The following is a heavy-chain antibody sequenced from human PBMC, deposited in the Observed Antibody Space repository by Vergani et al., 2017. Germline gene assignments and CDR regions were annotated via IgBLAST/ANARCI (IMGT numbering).Heavy chain of an antibody. J-gene: IGHJ4*02. CDR1: GFTFNNYA. V-gene: IGHV3-21*02. D-gene: IGHD2-8*01. CDR2: ISGSSSYV. CDR3: ARGLWDCTHIRCSPPSY. Sequence: EVQLLESGGGLVQPGGSLRLSCAVSGFTFNNYAMTWVRQAPGKGLEWVSSISGSSSYVFYRDSVEGRFTITRDNAKKSVYLQMNSLRAEDTAMYFCARGLWDCTHIRCSPPSYWGQGTQVTVSS.